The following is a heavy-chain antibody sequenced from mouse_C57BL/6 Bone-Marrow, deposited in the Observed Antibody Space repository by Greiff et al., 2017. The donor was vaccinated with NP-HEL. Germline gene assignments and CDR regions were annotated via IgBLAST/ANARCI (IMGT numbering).Heavy chain of an antibody. CDR1: GYTFTSYW. CDR3: ARRRAD. J-gene: IGHJ3*01. CDR2: IYPGSGST. V-gene: IGHV1-55*01. Sequence: QVQLQQPGAELVKPGASVKMSCKASGYTFTSYWITWVKQRPGQGLEWIGDIYPGSGSTNCNEKFKSKATPTVDPSSSIAYMQLSSLTSEDSAVYYCARRRADWGQGTLVTVSA.